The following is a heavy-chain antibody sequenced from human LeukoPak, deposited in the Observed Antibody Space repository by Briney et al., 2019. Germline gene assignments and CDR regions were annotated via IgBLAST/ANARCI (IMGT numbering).Heavy chain of an antibody. Sequence: PSETLSLTCTVSGGPISSGDYYWNWIRRPPGKGLEWIGYIYYNGNTNYSPSLKSRVTMSVDASKNLFSLKVSSVTAADTAVYYCARGRSNYYGMDVWGQGTTVTVSS. CDR2: IYYNGNT. CDR3: ARGRSNYYGMDV. CDR1: GGPISSGDYY. V-gene: IGHV4-61*08. D-gene: IGHD1-26*01. J-gene: IGHJ6*02.